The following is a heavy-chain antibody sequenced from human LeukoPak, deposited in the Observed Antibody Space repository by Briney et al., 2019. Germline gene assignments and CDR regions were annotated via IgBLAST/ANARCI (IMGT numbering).Heavy chain of an antibody. CDR3: ARTPQYYYDSSGYKI. J-gene: IGHJ4*02. CDR2: INHSGST. CDR1: GGSFSGYY. D-gene: IGHD3-22*01. V-gene: IGHV4-34*01. Sequence: SETLSLTCAVYGGSFSGYYWSWIRQPPGKGLEWIGEINHSGSTNYNPSLKSRGTISVDTSKNQFSLKLSSVTAADPAVYYCARTPQYYYDSSGYKIGGQGTLVTVSS.